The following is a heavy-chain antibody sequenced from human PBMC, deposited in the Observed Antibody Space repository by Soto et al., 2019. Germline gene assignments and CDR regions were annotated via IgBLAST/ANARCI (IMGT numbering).Heavy chain of an antibody. D-gene: IGHD3-22*01. Sequence: SVKVSCKASGYTFTSYGISWVRQAPGQGLEWMGWISAYNGNTNYAQKLQGRVTMTTDTSTSTAYMELRSLRSDDTAVYYCARHGVYYEWSGSEHVHWGMDGWGKGSRVT. CDR2: ISAYNGNT. CDR1: GYTFTSYG. J-gene: IGHJ6*04. V-gene: IGHV1-18*01. CDR3: ARHGVYYEWSGSEHVHWGMDG.